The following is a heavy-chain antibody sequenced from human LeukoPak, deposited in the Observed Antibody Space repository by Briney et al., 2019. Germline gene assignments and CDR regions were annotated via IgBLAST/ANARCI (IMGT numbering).Heavy chain of an antibody. Sequence: GASVKVSCKASGYTFTSYGISWVRQAPGQGLEWMGWISAYNGNTNYAQKLQGRVTMTTDTSTSTAYMELRSLRSDDTAVYYCARVGEYSSSWHLVMVYWGQGTLVTVSS. CDR2: ISAYNGNT. CDR1: GYTFTSYG. CDR3: ARVGEYSSSWHLVMVY. V-gene: IGHV1-18*01. D-gene: IGHD6-13*01. J-gene: IGHJ4*02.